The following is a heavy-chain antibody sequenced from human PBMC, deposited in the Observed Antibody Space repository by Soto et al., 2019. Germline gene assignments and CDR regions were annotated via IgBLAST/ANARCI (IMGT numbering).Heavy chain of an antibody. Sequence: GGSLRLSCAASGFAFSSYGMHWVRQAPGKGLEWVAVISYDGSNKYYADSVKGRFTISRDNSKNTLYLQMNSLRAEDTAVYYCAKPYSPATFDYWGQGTLVTVSS. J-gene: IGHJ4*02. CDR3: AKPYSPATFDY. CDR2: ISYDGSNK. V-gene: IGHV3-30*18. D-gene: IGHD2-15*01. CDR1: GFAFSSYG.